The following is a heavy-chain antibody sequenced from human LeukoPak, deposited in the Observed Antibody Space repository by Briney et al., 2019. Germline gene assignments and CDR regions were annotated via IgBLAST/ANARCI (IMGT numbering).Heavy chain of an antibody. D-gene: IGHD3-22*01. J-gene: IGHJ4*02. CDR2: IYYSGST. Sequence: PSQTLSLTCTVSGGSISSGDYYWSWIRQPPGKGLEWIEYIYYSGSTYYNPSLKSRITISVDTSKNQFSLKLSSMTAADTAVYYCARARTRLGYYYDSRGFLDYWGQGTLVTVSS. CDR3: ARARTRLGYYYDSRGFLDY. V-gene: IGHV4-30-4*08. CDR1: GGSISSGDYY.